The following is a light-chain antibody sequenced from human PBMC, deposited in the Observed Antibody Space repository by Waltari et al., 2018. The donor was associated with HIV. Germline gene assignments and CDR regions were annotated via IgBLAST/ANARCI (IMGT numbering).Light chain of an antibody. J-gene: IGLJ1*01. CDR3: AAWDGSLSNYV. Sequence: QSVLTQPPSASGTPGQRVTVSCSGSRSNIGSNYVYWYQQLPGTAPKRLIYRNYQRPSGVPDRFSGSKSGTSASLAISGLRSEDEADYYCAAWDGSLSNYVFGTGTKVTVL. V-gene: IGLV1-47*01. CDR1: RSNIGSNY. CDR2: RNY.